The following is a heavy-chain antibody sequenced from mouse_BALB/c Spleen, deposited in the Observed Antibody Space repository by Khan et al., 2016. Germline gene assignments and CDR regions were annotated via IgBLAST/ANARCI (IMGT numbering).Heavy chain of an antibody. J-gene: IGHJ1*01. CDR3: ASYRYYYGSSRYFDF. CDR1: GYTFTNYG. Sequence: QIQLVQSGPELKRPGKTVKISCKASGYTFTNYGINWVKQAPGKGLKGMGWINTYSGESTYADDFKGRFAFSLETSANTAYLQINNLKNEEPANYFCASYRYYYGSSRYFDFWGAGTTVTVSS. D-gene: IGHD1-1*01. V-gene: IGHV9-3-1*01. CDR2: INTYSGES.